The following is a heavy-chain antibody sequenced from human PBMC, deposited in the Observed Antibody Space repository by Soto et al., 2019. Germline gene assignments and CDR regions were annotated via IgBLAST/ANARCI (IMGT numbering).Heavy chain of an antibody. V-gene: IGHV3-23*01. J-gene: IGHJ4*02. CDR3: AKDARSGYYLYHFDY. CDR2: ISGSGGST. CDR1: GFTFSSYA. Sequence: GGSLRLSCAASGFTFSSYAMSWVRQAPGQGLEWVSAISGSGGSTYYADSVKGRFTISRDNSKNTLYLQMNSLRAEDTAVYYCAKDARSGYYLYHFDYWGQGTLVTVSS. D-gene: IGHD3-22*01.